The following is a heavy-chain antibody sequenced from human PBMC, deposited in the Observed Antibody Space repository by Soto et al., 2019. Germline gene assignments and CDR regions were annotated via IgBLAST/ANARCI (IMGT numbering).Heavy chain of an antibody. V-gene: IGHV3-15*07. CDR1: GFTFSNAW. Sequence: EVQLVESGGGLVKPGGSLRLSCAASGFTFSNAWMNWVRQAPGKGLEWVGRIKSKTDGGTTDYAAPVKGRFTISRDESTNTMYLQMNSLKPEDTTVYYSTTADIVATFLSGVDYYYGMDVWGQGTTVTVSS. CDR2: IKSKTDGGTT. CDR3: TTADIVATFLSGVDYYYGMDV. D-gene: IGHD5-12*01. J-gene: IGHJ6*02.